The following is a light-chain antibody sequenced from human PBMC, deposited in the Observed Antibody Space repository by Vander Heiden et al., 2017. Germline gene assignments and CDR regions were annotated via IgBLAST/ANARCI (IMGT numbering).Light chain of an antibody. Sequence: SYELTQPPSVSVSPGQTASITCPGDKLGDKYACWYQQKPGQSPVLVIYQDSKRPSGIPERFSGSNSGNTATLTISGTQAMDEADYYCQAWDSSIRGVFGGGTKLTVL. CDR3: QAWDSSIRGV. V-gene: IGLV3-1*01. CDR1: KLGDKY. J-gene: IGLJ2*01. CDR2: QDS.